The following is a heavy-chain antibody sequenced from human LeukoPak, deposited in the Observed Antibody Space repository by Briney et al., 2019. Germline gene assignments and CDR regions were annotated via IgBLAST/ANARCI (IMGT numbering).Heavy chain of an antibody. V-gene: IGHV3-30-3*02. Sequence: GVSLRLSCAASGFTFGSYAMHWVRQAPGKGLEWVAVISYDGSNKYYADSVKGRFTISRDNSKNTLYLQMNSLRAEDTAVYYCVKGLDYSSSQMDSWGQGTLVTVSS. CDR1: GFTFGSYA. CDR2: ISYDGSNK. J-gene: IGHJ4*02. D-gene: IGHD6-6*01. CDR3: VKGLDYSSSQMDS.